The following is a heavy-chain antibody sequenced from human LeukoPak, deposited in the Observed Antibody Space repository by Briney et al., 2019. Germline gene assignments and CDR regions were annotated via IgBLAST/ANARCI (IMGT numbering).Heavy chain of an antibody. Sequence: PGGSLRLSCAASGFTFNSFAMHWVRQAPGKGLEHLAFIQSDGSDKYYADSVKGRFTISRDNAKNSLYLQMNSLRAEDTAVYYCARDFDYDFWSGYSVTPSMGYFDYWGQGTLVTVSS. CDR3: ARDFDYDFWSGYSVTPSMGYFDY. V-gene: IGHV3-30*02. CDR2: IQSDGSDK. J-gene: IGHJ4*02. D-gene: IGHD3-3*01. CDR1: GFTFNSFA.